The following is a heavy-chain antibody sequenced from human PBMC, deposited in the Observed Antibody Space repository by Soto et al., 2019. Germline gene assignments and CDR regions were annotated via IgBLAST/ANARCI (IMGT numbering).Heavy chain of an antibody. J-gene: IGHJ6*02. CDR2: IKRKIDGEAT. D-gene: IGHD2-15*01. V-gene: IGHV3-15*07. CDR3: TTGSVEGV. Sequence: EVQLVESGGGLVKPGGSLRLSCAASGFSFCNAWMNWVRQAPGKGLEWVGRIKRKIDGEATDYAGPVKGRFTVFRDDSKSALYLQMNSLKGDDTAVYYCTTGSVEGVWGQGTTVTVS. CDR1: GFSFCNAW.